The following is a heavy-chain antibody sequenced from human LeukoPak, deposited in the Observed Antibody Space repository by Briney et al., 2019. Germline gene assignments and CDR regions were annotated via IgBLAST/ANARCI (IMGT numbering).Heavy chain of an antibody. CDR2: INPNSSGT. V-gene: IGHV1-2*02. CDR3: ARDADGYNGWPDY. CDR1: GYTFTGYY. D-gene: IGHD5-24*01. J-gene: IGHJ4*02. Sequence: ASVKVSCKASGYTFTGYYMHWVRQAPGQGLEGMGWINPNSSGTNSAQKFQDRVTMTRDTSISTAYMELSRLRSDDTAVYYCARDADGYNGWPDYWCQGTLVTVSS.